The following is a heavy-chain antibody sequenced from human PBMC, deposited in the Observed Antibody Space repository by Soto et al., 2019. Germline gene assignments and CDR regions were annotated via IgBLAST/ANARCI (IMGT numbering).Heavy chain of an antibody. CDR3: ARDRAGVNTVNTHPNAFDI. V-gene: IGHV1-18*01. J-gene: IGHJ3*02. Sequence: QVQLVQSGAEVKKPGASVKVSCKASGYTFTSYGISWVRQAPGQGLAWMGWISAYNGNTNYAQKLQGRVTMTTDTATSTAYMERRSLRSDDTDVYYCARDRAGVNTVNTHPNAFDIWGQGTMVTVSS. CDR1: GYTFTSYG. CDR2: ISAYNGNT. D-gene: IGHD4-17*01.